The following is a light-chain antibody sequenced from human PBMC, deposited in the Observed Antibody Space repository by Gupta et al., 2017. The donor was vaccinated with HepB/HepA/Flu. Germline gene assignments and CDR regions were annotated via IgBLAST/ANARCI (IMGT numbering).Light chain of an antibody. CDR1: SSNIGNNY. Sequence: QSVLTQPPSVSAAPGQKVTIPCSGSSSNIGNNYVSWYQQLPGTAPKLLIYDNNKRPSGIPDRCSGSKSGTSATLGITGLQTGDEADYYCGTCDSSLSAGVFGGGTKLTVL. CDR3: GTCDSSLSAGV. V-gene: IGLV1-51*01. J-gene: IGLJ2*01. CDR2: DNN.